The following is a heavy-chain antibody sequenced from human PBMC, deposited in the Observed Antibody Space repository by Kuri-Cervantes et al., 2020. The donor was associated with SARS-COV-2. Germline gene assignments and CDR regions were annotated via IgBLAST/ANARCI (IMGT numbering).Heavy chain of an antibody. CDR2: ISSSGSTI. J-gene: IGHJ4*02. D-gene: IGHD3-3*01. V-gene: IGHV3-48*03. Sequence: GESLKISCAASGFTFSSYEMNWVRQAPGKGLEWVSYISSSGSTIYYADSVKGRFTISRDNAKNSLYLQMNSLRAKDTAVYYCATGVNHGGLTIFGVVIPPFDYWGQGTLVTVSS. CDR3: ATGVNHGGLTIFGVVIPPFDY. CDR1: GFTFSSYE.